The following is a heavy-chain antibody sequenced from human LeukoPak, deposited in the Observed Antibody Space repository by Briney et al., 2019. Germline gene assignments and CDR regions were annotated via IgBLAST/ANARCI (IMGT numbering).Heavy chain of an antibody. CDR2: ISGGGGST. V-gene: IGHV3-23*01. D-gene: IGHD1-26*01. Sequence: GGSLRLSCAASGFTFSSHWMHWVRQAPGKGLVWVSTISGGGGSTYYADSVKGRFTISRDNSKNTLYLQVNSLRAEDTAVYYCAKGGKWDVTPFDYWGQGTLVTVS. J-gene: IGHJ4*02. CDR1: GFTFSSHW. CDR3: AKGGKWDVTPFDY.